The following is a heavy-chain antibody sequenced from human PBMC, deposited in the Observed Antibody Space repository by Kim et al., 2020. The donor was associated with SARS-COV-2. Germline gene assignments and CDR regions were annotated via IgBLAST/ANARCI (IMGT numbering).Heavy chain of an antibody. D-gene: IGHD1-26*01. CDR2: INPNSGGT. CDR3: ARGPIQLVGATNRGFDP. V-gene: IGHV1-2*02. Sequence: ASVKVSCKASGYTFTGYYMHWVRQAPGQGLEWMGWINPNSGGTNYAQKFQGRVTMTRDTSISTAYMELSRLRSDDTAVYYCARGPIQLVGATNRGFDPWGQGTLVTVSS. CDR1: GYTFTGYY. J-gene: IGHJ5*02.